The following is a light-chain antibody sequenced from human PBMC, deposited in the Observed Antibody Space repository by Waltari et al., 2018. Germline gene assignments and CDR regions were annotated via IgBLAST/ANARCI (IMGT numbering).Light chain of an antibody. Sequence: EIVMTQSPVTLSVSPGERGTLSCRASQSIGSHLAWYQQNPGQPPRLLIYGASTRAHGIPARFSGSGSETDFTLTISSLQSEDSALYYCQQYHNWPRGMFGQGTKVEFK. CDR2: GAS. V-gene: IGKV3-15*01. CDR3: QQYHNWPRGM. CDR1: QSIGSH. J-gene: IGKJ1*01.